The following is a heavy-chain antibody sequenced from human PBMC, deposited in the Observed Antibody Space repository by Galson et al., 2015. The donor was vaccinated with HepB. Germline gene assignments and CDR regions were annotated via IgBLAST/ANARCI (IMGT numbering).Heavy chain of an antibody. CDR2: IYSGGST. J-gene: IGHJ4*02. CDR3: ARDYYDSSGYYYGLDY. Sequence: SLRLSCAASGFTVSSNYMSWVRQAPGKGLEWVSVIYSGGSTYYADSVKGRFTISRDNSKNTLYLQMNSLRAEDTAVYYCARDYYDSSGYYYGLDYWGQGTLVTVSS. CDR1: GFTVSSNY. V-gene: IGHV3-66*01. D-gene: IGHD3-22*01.